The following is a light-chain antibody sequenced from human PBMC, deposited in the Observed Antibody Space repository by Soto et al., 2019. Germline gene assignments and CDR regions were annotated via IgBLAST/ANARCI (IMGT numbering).Light chain of an antibody. CDR2: KAS. Sequence: DIQITQSPSTLSAFVGDRVTITCRASQSIKSWLAWYQQKPGKAPKLLIYKASTLQGGVPSRFSGSGSETEFTLTISSLQPDDFATYYCKQYKHYSALTFGGGTKVDIK. CDR3: KQYKHYSALT. CDR1: QSIKSW. V-gene: IGKV1-5*03. J-gene: IGKJ4*01.